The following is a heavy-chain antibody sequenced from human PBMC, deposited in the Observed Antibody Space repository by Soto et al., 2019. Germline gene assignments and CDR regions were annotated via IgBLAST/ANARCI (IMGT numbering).Heavy chain of an antibody. Sequence: GGSLRLSCAASGFTFSDYTMNWVRQAPGGGLEWVSSISSGSDYIYYSDSVKGRFTISRDNAKNSLYLQMNSLRAEDTAVYYCARRECTTYSCYGGSAYWGQGKLVTVSS. CDR1: GFTFSDYT. CDR3: ARRECTTYSCYGGSAY. CDR2: ISSGSDYI. J-gene: IGHJ4*02. D-gene: IGHD2-2*01. V-gene: IGHV3-21*01.